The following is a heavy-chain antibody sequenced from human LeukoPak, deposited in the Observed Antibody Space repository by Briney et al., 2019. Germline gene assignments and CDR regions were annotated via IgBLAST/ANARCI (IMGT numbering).Heavy chain of an antibody. CDR1: GGSISSSSYY. Sequence: PSETLSLTCTVSGGSISSSSYYWGWTRQPPGKGLEWIGSIYHSGSTYYNPSLKSRVTISVGSSKNQFSLKLSSVTAADTAVYYCARQQGHCSSTSCSHFDYWGQGTLVTVSS. V-gene: IGHV4-39*01. D-gene: IGHD2-2*01. J-gene: IGHJ4*02. CDR2: IYHSGST. CDR3: ARQQGHCSSTSCSHFDY.